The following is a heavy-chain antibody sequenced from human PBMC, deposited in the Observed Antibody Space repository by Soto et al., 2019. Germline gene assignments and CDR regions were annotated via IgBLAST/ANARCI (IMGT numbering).Heavy chain of an antibody. Sequence: QVQLQQWGAGLLKPSETLSLTCAVYGGSFSGYYWSWIRQPPGKGLEWIGEINHSGSTNYNPSLKSRVTISVDTSKNQFSLKLSSVTAADTAVYYCARGVREQLVLGRIDYWGQGTLVTVSS. V-gene: IGHV4-34*01. CDR3: ARGVREQLVLGRIDY. D-gene: IGHD6-13*01. CDR1: GGSFSGYY. CDR2: INHSGST. J-gene: IGHJ4*02.